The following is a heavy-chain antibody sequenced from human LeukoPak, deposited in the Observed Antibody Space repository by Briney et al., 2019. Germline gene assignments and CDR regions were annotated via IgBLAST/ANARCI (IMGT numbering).Heavy chain of an antibody. V-gene: IGHV3-7*01. CDR3: VRDRYCSRTSCYYLDY. CDR1: GFTFSSYW. CDR2: IKQDGSEK. J-gene: IGHJ4*02. D-gene: IGHD2-2*01. Sequence: GGSLRLSCAASGFTFSSYWMSWARQAPGKGLEWVANIKQDGSEKNYVDSVKGRFTIFRDNAKNSLYLQMNSLRAEDTAVYYCVRDRYCSRTSCYYLDYWGQGTLVTVSS.